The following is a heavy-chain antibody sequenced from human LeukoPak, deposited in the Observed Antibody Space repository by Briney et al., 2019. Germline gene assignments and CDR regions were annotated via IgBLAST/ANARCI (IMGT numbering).Heavy chain of an antibody. V-gene: IGHV4-39*01. CDR3: ARPTSKLGSFDY. CDR1: GGSISSSNYY. D-gene: IGHD2/OR15-2a*01. CDR2: IYHSGST. Sequence: PSETLSLACTVSGGSISSSNYYWGWIRQPPGKGLEWIGTIYHSGSTYYNPSLKSRISISVDTSKNQFSLKLRSVTAADTAVYYCARPTSKLGSFDYWGQGTLVTVSS. J-gene: IGHJ4*02.